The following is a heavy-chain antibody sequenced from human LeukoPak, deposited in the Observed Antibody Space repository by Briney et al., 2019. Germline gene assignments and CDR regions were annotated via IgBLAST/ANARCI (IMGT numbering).Heavy chain of an antibody. CDR3: CTMVRGVITN. D-gene: IGHD3-10*01. Sequence: PSETLSLTCAVYGGSFSGYYWSWIRQPPGKGLEWIGEINHSGSTNYNPSLKSRVTISVDTSKNQFSLKLSSVTAADTAVYYCCTMVRGVITNWGQGTLVTVSS. J-gene: IGHJ1*01. CDR2: INHSGST. V-gene: IGHV4-34*03. CDR1: GGSFSGYY.